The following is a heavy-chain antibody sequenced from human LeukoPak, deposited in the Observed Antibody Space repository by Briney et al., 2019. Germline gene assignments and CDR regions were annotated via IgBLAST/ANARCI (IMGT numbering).Heavy chain of an antibody. V-gene: IGHV4-61*02. CDR3: ASEHCSSTSCYVFDP. CDR2: IYTSGST. J-gene: IGHJ5*02. Sequence: SETLSLTCTVSGGSISSGSYYWSWIRQPAGKGLEWIGRIYTSGSTNYNPSLKSRVTISVDTSKNQFSLKLSSVTAADTAVYYCASEHCSSTSCYVFDPWGQGTLVTVSS. D-gene: IGHD2-2*01. CDR1: GGSISSGSYY.